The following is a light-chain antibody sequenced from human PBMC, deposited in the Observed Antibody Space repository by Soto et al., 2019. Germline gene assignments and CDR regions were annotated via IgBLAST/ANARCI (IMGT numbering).Light chain of an antibody. V-gene: IGKV1-8*01. CDR1: QGINSY. J-gene: IGKJ1*01. CDR3: QQCYSHPLT. CDR2: GAS. Sequence: IRMTQSPSSLSASTGDRVTITCRASQGINSYLAWYQQKPGKAPKLLIFGASTLQSGVPSRFSGSGSGTEFTLTISSLQSEDFAPYYCQQCYSHPLTFGQGTKVEIK.